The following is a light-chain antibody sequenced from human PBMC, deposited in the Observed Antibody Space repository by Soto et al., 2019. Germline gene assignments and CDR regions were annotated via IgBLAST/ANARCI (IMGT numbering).Light chain of an antibody. J-gene: IGLJ1*01. Sequence: QSALTQPRSVSGSPGQSVTISCTGTSSDVGAYNFASWYQQHPGAAPKLLIHDVNKRPPGVPDRFSASKSGNTASLTISGLQAEDEGDYYCCSYAGNYRYVFGSGTKLTVL. CDR1: SSDVGAYNF. CDR2: DVN. CDR3: CSYAGNYRYV. V-gene: IGLV2-11*01.